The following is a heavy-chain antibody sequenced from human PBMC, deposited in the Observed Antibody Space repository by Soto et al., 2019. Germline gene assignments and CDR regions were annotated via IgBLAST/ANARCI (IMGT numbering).Heavy chain of an antibody. V-gene: IGHV4-31*03. J-gene: IGHJ6*02. D-gene: IGHD3-22*01. CDR1: GGSISSGGYY. CDR3: ARDTYYYDSSGYKTLGMDV. CDR2: IYYSGSP. Sequence: SETLSLTCTVSGGSISSGGYYWSWIRQHPGKGLEWIGYIYYSGSPYYNPSLKSRVTISVDTSKNQFSLKLSSVTAADTAVYFCARDTYYYDSSGYKTLGMDVWGQGTTVTVSS.